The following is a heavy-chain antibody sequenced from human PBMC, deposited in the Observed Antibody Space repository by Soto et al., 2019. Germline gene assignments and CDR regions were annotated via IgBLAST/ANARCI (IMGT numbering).Heavy chain of an antibody. V-gene: IGHV3-23*01. D-gene: IGHD3-16*01. CDR2: ISGSGRTT. CDR3: AKFRGPSYSYYYMDV. Sequence: EVQLLESGGGLVQPGGYLRLSCATSGFTFSTYAMNWLRQAPGRGLECVSFISGSGRTTYYADSVKGRFTVSRDNSKNTLYLQMNSLRAEDTALYYCAKFRGPSYSYYYMDVWGKGATVTVSS. CDR1: GFTFSTYA. J-gene: IGHJ6*03.